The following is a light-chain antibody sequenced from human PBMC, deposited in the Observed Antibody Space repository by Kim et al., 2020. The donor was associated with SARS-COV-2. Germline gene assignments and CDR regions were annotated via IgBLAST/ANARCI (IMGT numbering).Light chain of an antibody. CDR3: QQYAASPPT. Sequence: SPWERATLSCRASQSVGSRSLAWYQQRPGQAPRILVYATSSRAADIPDRFSGSGSGTDFTFTISRLEPEDFAVYYCQQYAASPPTFGRGTKVDIK. CDR2: ATS. CDR1: QSVGSRS. V-gene: IGKV3-20*01. J-gene: IGKJ1*01.